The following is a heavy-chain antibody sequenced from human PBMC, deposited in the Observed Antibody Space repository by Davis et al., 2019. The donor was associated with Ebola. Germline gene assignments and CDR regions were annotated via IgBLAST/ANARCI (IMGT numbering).Heavy chain of an antibody. CDR3: ARDGGKLERRLDY. J-gene: IGHJ4*02. CDR1: GGSISSSNW. V-gene: IGHV4-4*02. Sequence: PSETLSLTCAVSGGSISSSNWWSWVRQPPGKGLEWIGEIYHSGSTNYNPSLKSRVTISVDKSKNQFSLKLSSVTAADTAVYYCARDGGKLERRLDYWGQGTLVTVSS. D-gene: IGHD1-1*01. CDR2: IYHSGST.